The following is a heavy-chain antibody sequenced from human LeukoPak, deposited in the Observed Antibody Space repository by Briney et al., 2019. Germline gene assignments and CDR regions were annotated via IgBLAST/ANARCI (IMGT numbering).Heavy chain of an antibody. J-gene: IGHJ4*02. V-gene: IGHV3-23*01. CDR3: AKDGQSFNSMYDYFNS. D-gene: IGHD2-8*01. CDR1: GFTFRNFA. CDR2: IGGGDT. Sequence: GGSLRLSCSASGFTFRNFAISWVRQAPGKGLEWVSSIGGGDTHYADSVKGRFTISREDSRSTVDLQMSSLRAEDTAVYYCAKDGQSFNSMYDYFNSWGQGTLVTVSS.